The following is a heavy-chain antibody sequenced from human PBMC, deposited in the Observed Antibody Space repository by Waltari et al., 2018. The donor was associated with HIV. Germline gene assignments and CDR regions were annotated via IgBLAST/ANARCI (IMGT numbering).Heavy chain of an antibody. Sequence: EVQLVESGGGLVKSGESLRLSCEASGSTFSTFSFNWVRQAPGKVREWVAYISGEINFVYYAGAVKGLFTISRDNAKNSLYLQMSSQRAEDTAQYYCARSITVAGTRGLGMDVWGQGTTVTVSS. CDR3: ARSITVAGTRGLGMDV. CDR1: GSTFSTFS. CDR2: ISGEINFV. V-gene: IGHV3-21*01. J-gene: IGHJ6*02. D-gene: IGHD6-19*01.